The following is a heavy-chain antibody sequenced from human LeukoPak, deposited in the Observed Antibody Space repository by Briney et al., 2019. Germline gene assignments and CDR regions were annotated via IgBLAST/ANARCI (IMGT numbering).Heavy chain of an antibody. CDR2: INPNSGGT. Sequence: GASVKVSCKASGYTFTGYYMHWVRQAPGQGLEWTGWINPNSGGTNYAQKFQGRVTMTRDTSISTAYMELSRLRSDDTAVYYCASHRGYCSSTSCFHDAFDIWGQGTMVTVSS. CDR1: GYTFTGYY. D-gene: IGHD2-2*01. CDR3: ASHRGYCSSTSCFHDAFDI. J-gene: IGHJ3*02. V-gene: IGHV1-2*02.